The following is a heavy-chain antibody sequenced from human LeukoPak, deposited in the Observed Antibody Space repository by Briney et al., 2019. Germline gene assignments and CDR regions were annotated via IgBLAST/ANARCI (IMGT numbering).Heavy chain of an antibody. Sequence: GGSLRLSCAASGFTFSSYAMSWVRQAPGKGLEWVSAISSSSSYIYYADSVKGRFTISRDNAKNSLYLQMNSLRAEDTAVYYCARGVPGSGGSFDYWGQGTLVTVSS. CDR1: GFTFSSYA. V-gene: IGHV3-21*01. D-gene: IGHD2-15*01. CDR2: ISSSSSYI. CDR3: ARGVPGSGGSFDY. J-gene: IGHJ4*02.